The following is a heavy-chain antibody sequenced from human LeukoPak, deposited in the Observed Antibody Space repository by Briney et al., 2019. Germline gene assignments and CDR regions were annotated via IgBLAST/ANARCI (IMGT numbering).Heavy chain of an antibody. D-gene: IGHD6-19*01. CDR1: GFTFSSYA. Sequence: PGGSLRLSCAASGFTFSSYAMSWVRQAPGKGLEWVSAISGSGGSTYYADSVKGRFTISRDNAKNSLYLQMNSLRAEDTAVYYCARYRDDLAVADAFDIWGQGTMVTVSS. CDR2: ISGSGGST. CDR3: ARYRDDLAVADAFDI. V-gene: IGHV3-23*01. J-gene: IGHJ3*02.